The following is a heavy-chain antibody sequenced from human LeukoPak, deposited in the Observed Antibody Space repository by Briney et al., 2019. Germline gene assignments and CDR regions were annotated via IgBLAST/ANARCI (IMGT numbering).Heavy chain of an antibody. CDR1: GYTFTSYY. CDR2: INPSGGST. CDR3: ARDRVDFWKEIIPEYYFDY. Sequence: ASVKVSCKASGYTFTSYYMHWVRQAPGQGLEWMGIINPSGGSTSYAQEFQGRVTMTRDTSTSTVYMELSSLRSEGTAVYYCARDRVDFWKEIIPEYYFDYWGQGTLVTVSS. J-gene: IGHJ4*02. D-gene: IGHD3-3*01. V-gene: IGHV1-46*01.